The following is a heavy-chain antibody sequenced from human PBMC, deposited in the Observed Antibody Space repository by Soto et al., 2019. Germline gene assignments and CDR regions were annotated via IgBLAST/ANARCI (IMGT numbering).Heavy chain of an antibody. CDR1: GGTFKTYT. CDR2: IIPMYDSA. CDR3: ATWRTYSGSYCFDY. J-gene: IGHJ4*02. V-gene: IGHV1-69*06. Sequence: QVQLVQSGAALKKPGSSVNVSCAASGGTFKTYTINWVRQAPGHGLEWIGQIIPMYDSANYAQRFQGRVTISADKSTNIAYMELSGLRSEDTALYYCATWRTYSGSYCFDYWGQGTLVSVSS. D-gene: IGHD1-26*01.